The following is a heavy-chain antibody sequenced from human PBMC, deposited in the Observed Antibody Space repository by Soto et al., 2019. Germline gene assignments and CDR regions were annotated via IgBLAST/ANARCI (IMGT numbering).Heavy chain of an antibody. CDR3: ARDHRDFWSDYYYGMDV. J-gene: IGHJ6*02. D-gene: IGHD3-3*01. CDR2: IISSGSYK. CDR1: GFIFSSYT. Sequence: GGSLRLSCAASGFIFSSYTMNWVRQAPGKGLEWVSCIISSGSYKYYADSVKGRFTVSRDNAKNLLYLQMDSLRTDDTAVYYCARDHRDFWSDYYYGMDVWGQGTTVTVSS. V-gene: IGHV3-21*06.